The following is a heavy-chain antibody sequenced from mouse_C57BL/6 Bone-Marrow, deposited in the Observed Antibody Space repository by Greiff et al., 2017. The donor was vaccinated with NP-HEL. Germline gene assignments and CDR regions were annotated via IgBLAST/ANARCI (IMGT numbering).Heavy chain of an antibody. CDR2: IDPNSGGT. D-gene: IGHD1-1*01. CDR1: GYTFTSYW. J-gene: IGHJ1*03. CDR3: ARYCYGSRGWYFDV. Sequence: QVQLQQPGADLVKPGASVKLSCKASGYTFTSYWMHWVKQRPGRGLEWIGRIDPNSGGTKFNEKFKTKATLTVDKPSSTAYMQLSSLTSEDSAVYYDARYCYGSRGWYFDVWGRGTTTTV. V-gene: IGHV1-72*01.